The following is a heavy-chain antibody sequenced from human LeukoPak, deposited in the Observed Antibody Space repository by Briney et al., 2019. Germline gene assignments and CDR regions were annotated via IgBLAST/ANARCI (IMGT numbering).Heavy chain of an antibody. J-gene: IGHJ4*03. CDR3: ARGPTISETGYFDY. CDR1: GGSFSRYY. D-gene: IGHD1-1*01. Sequence: PSETLSLTCAVYGGSFSRYYWSWIRQSPGKGLEWIAEIDHRGDTNYNPSVKSRVTISVDTSKNQFSLKVTSLTAADTAVHYCARGPTISETGYFDYWGQGTPVTVSS. V-gene: IGHV4-34*01. CDR2: IDHRGDT.